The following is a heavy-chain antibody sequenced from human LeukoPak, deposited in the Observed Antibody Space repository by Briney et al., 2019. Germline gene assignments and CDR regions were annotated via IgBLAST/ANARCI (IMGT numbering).Heavy chain of an antibody. CDR2: INPNSGGT. CDR1: GYTFTGYY. V-gene: IGHV1-2*02. J-gene: IGHJ3*02. Sequence: ASVKVSCKASGYTFTGYYMHWVRQAPGQGLEWMGWINPNSGGTNYAQKFQGRVAMTRDTSISTAYMELSRLRSGDTAVYYCARVFPLFMVRGVIVGAFDIWGQGTMVTVSS. CDR3: ARVFPLFMVRGVIVGAFDI. D-gene: IGHD3-10*01.